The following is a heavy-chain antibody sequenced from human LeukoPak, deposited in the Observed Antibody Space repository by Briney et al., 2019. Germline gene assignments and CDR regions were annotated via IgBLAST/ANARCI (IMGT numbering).Heavy chain of an antibody. V-gene: IGHV3-48*01. CDR2: ISSSSSTI. Sequence: PGGSLRLSCAASGFTFSSYSMNWVRQAPGKGLEWVSYISSSSSTIYYADSVKGRFTISRDNAKNSLYLRMNSLRAEDTAVYYCATMGYFDYWGQGTLVTVSS. CDR3: ATMGYFDY. J-gene: IGHJ4*02. D-gene: IGHD3-10*01. CDR1: GFTFSSYS.